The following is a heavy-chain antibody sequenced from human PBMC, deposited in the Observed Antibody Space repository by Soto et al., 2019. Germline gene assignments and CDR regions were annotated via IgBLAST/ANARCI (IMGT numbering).Heavy chain of an antibody. D-gene: IGHD4-17*01. J-gene: IGHJ3*02. CDR2: ISGRGGST. CDR1: GFTFSSYA. V-gene: IGHV3-23*01. Sequence: EVQLLESGGGLVQPGGSLRLSCAASGFTFSSYAMSWVRQAPGKGLEWVSAISGRGGSTYYADAVKGRFTISRDNSKNALYLQMNSLRAEDAAVDYCAKDGWVGDYGSLDAFDNWGQGTMVTVSS. CDR3: AKDGWVGDYGSLDAFDN.